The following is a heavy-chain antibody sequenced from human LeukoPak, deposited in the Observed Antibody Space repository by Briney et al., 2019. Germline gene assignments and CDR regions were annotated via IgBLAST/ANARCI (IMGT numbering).Heavy chain of an antibody. CDR2: INYSGST. CDR1: GGSFSGYY. J-gene: IGHJ6*03. Sequence: PSETLSLTCAVYGGSFSGYYWRWIRQPPGKGLEWIGEINYSGSTNYNPSLKGRVTISVDTSKNQFSLKLSSVTAADTAVYYCARGRGNIVVVPAAIRNYYYMDVWGKGTTVTVSS. CDR3: ARGRGNIVVVPAAIRNYYYMDV. V-gene: IGHV4-34*01. D-gene: IGHD2-2*01.